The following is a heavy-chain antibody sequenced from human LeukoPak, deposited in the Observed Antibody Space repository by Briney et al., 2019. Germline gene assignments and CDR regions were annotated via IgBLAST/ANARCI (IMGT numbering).Heavy chain of an antibody. J-gene: IGHJ4*02. D-gene: IGHD3-3*01. V-gene: IGHV3-11*01. Sequence: PGGSLRLSCTASGFDFSDYYMGWIRQAPGKGLEWLSYISGTSATRHYADSVKGRFTISRDNAKNSLYLQMNSLRDEDTAVYYCARGDFWSGDYWGQGTLVTVSS. CDR2: ISGTSATR. CDR1: GFDFSDYY. CDR3: ARGDFWSGDY.